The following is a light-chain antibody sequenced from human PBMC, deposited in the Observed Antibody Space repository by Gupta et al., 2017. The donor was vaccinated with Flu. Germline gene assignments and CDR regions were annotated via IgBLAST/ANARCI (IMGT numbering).Light chain of an antibody. Sequence: DVVMTQSPLSLPVTLGQPASISCRSSQSLVYSDGNTYLTWFQQRPGQSPRRLIYKVSSRDSGVPARFSGSGSGTDFTLKISRVEAEDVGVYYCVQATHWPLTFGGGTKVEIK. V-gene: IGKV2-30*01. CDR3: VQATHWPLT. J-gene: IGKJ4*01. CDR2: KVS. CDR1: QSLVYSDGNTY.